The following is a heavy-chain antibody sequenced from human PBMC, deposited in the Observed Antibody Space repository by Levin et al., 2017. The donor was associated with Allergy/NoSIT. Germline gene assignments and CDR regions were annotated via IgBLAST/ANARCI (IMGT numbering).Heavy chain of an antibody. V-gene: IGHV4-39*01. CDR1: GGSISSDSHY. D-gene: IGHD6-13*01. J-gene: IGHJ5*02. CDR2: IYFTGST. Sequence: SETLSLTCNVSGGSISSDSHYWSWIRQPPGKGLEWIGNIYFTGSTKYKSSLKSRVTISVDTSKNQFSLKLSSVPAADTAVYYCARRIAGEYNWFDPWGQGTLVTVSS. CDR3: ARRIAGEYNWFDP.